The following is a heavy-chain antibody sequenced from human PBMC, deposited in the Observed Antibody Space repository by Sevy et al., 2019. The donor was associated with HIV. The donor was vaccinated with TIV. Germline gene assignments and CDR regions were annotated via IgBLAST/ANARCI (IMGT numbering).Heavy chain of an antibody. Sequence: GGSLRLSCAASGFTFSSYWMHWVRQAPGKGLVWVSRINSDGSSTSYADSVKGRFTISRDNAKNTLYLQMNSLRAEDTAVYYCARQSRIAAFDYWGQGTLVTVSS. CDR3: ARQSRIAAFDY. J-gene: IGHJ4*02. D-gene: IGHD6-6*01. CDR2: INSDGSST. CDR1: GFTFSSYW. V-gene: IGHV3-74*01.